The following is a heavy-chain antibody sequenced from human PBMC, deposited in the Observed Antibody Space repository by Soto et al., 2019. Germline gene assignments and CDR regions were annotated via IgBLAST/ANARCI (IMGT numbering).Heavy chain of an antibody. D-gene: IGHD2-2*01. CDR2: INHSGST. CDR3: ACSVVVGNYYYMDV. CDR1: GGSFSGYY. J-gene: IGHJ6*03. Sequence: SETLSLTCAVYGGSFSGYYWSWIRQPPGKGLEWIGEINHSGSTNYNPSLKSRVTISVDTSKNQFSLKLSSVTAADTAVYHCACSVVVGNYYYMDVWGKGTTVTVS. V-gene: IGHV4-34*01.